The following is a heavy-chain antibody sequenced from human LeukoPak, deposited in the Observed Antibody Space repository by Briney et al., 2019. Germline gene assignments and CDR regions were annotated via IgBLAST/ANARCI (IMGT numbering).Heavy chain of an antibody. CDR3: AKDGKYSSGWPGGY. J-gene: IGHJ4*02. Sequence: PGRSLRLPCGASGFTFSSYVMPWVRQAPGKGLEWVAVIWYDGSNKYYADSVKGRFTISRDNSKNTLYLQMNSLRAEDTAVYYCAKDGKYSSGWPGGYWGQGTLVTVSS. CDR2: IWYDGSNK. V-gene: IGHV3-33*06. CDR1: GFTFSSYV. D-gene: IGHD6-19*01.